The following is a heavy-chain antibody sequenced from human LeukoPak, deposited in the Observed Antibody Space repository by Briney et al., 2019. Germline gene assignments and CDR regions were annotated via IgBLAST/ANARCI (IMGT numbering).Heavy chain of an antibody. D-gene: IGHD3-10*01. CDR2: INPNSGGT. Sequence: ASVKVSCKASGYTFTGYYMHWVRQAPGQGREWMGWINPNSGGTNYAQKFQGRVTMTRDTSISTAYMELSRLRSDDTAVYYCARAGDVLLWFGEYPIGMDVWGQGTTVTVSS. J-gene: IGHJ6*02. V-gene: IGHV1-2*02. CDR3: ARAGDVLLWFGEYPIGMDV. CDR1: GYTFTGYY.